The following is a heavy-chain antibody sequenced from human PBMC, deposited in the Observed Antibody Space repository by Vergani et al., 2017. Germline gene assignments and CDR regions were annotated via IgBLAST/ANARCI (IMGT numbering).Heavy chain of an antibody. Sequence: QVQLQESGPGLVKPSETLSLTCTVSGYSISSGYYWGWIRQPPGKGLEWIGSIYHSGSTYYNPSLKSRVTISVDTSKNQFSLKLSSVTAADTAVYYCARAYGDTAMPRFYYWGQGTLVTVSS. CDR3: ARAYGDTAMPRFYY. CDR2: IYHSGST. CDR1: GYSISSGYY. V-gene: IGHV4-38-2*02. J-gene: IGHJ4*02. D-gene: IGHD5-18*01.